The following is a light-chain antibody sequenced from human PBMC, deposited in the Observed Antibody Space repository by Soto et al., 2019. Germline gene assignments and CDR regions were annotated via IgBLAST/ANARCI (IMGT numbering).Light chain of an antibody. Sequence: SSELTQSPSVSVSPGQTARITCSGDALPKKYVYWYQLRPGQAPLLLVYKDNERPSGIPERFSGSSSGPTATLTISGVQAEDEADYYCQSIDGTGSLYVFGGGTKLTVL. V-gene: IGLV3-25*03. CDR2: KDN. CDR1: ALPKKY. J-gene: IGLJ1*01. CDR3: QSIDGTGSLYV.